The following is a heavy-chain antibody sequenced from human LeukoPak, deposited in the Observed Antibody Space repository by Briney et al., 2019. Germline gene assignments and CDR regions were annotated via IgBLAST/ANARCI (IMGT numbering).Heavy chain of an antibody. CDR3: ARVGNEGGMYV. D-gene: IGHD2-15*01. CDR1: GYTFTSYG. J-gene: IGHJ6*02. V-gene: IGHV1-69*10. CDR2: IIPILGIA. Sequence: SVKVSCKASGYTFTSYGISWVRQAPGQGLEWMGWIIPILGIANYAQKFQGRVTITADKSTSTAYMELSSLRSEDTGVYYCARVGNEGGMYVWGQGTTVTVSS.